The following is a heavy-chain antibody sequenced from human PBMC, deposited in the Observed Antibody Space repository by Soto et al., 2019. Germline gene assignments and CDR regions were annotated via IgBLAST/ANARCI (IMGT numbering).Heavy chain of an antibody. CDR1: GYTFTDYY. Sequence: QVRLVQSGAEVKKPGASVKVSCKASGYTFTDYYIHWVRQAPGQGLEWMGWINPNSGGTNYTQKFQGCVTMTRDTSTSTASVELSRLRSDDTAVYYCARSLSSSWTYFDYWGQGTLVTVSS. V-gene: IGHV1-2*04. CDR2: INPNSGGT. J-gene: IGHJ4*02. D-gene: IGHD6-13*01. CDR3: ARSLSSSWTYFDY.